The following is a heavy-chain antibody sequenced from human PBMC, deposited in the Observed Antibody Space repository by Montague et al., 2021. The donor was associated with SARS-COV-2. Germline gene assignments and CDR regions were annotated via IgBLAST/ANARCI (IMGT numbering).Heavy chain of an antibody. CDR3: VRDQGRSNWNYPDY. CDR2: IYFLGNT. D-gene: IGHD1-20*01. Sequence: SETLSLTCSVSGDSVSNDRYYWGWIRQSPGKGLEWIGTIYFLGNTXYSPSLKSRVTMSVDTSKNQFSLKLSSVTAADTAVYYCVRDQGRSNWNYPDYWGQGTLVTVSS. V-gene: IGHV4-39*07. CDR1: GDSVSNDRYY. J-gene: IGHJ4*02.